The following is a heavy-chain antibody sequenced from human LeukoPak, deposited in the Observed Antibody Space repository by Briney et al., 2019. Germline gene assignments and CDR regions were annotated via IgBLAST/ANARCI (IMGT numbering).Heavy chain of an antibody. J-gene: IGHJ5*02. CDR1: DGSITTSSFY. CDR3: VRAVGSVAGPGDWFDP. Sequence: SETLSLTCNVSDGSITTSSFYWGWVRQTPGKGLEWIGTFYYTGDTFYNRYLKSRVTITVDTSKDQFFLALSSVTAADTAVYYCVRAVGSVAGPGDWFDPWGPGILVTVSS. V-gene: IGHV4-39*01. D-gene: IGHD6-19*01. CDR2: FYYTGDT.